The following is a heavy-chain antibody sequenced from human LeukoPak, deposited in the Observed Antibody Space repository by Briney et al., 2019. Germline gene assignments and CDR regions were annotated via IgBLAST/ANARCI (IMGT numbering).Heavy chain of an antibody. CDR2: ISSSSSYI. CDR1: GFTFSSYS. J-gene: IGHJ2*01. D-gene: IGHD3-10*01. V-gene: IGHV3-21*01. Sequence: GGSLRLSCAASGFTFSSYSMNWVRQAPGKGLEWVSSISSSSSYIYYAESVKGRFTISRDNAKNSLYLQMNSLRAEDTAVYYCARDQDPLWFGELSTGGYFDLWGRGTLVTVSS. CDR3: ARDQDPLWFGELSTGGYFDL.